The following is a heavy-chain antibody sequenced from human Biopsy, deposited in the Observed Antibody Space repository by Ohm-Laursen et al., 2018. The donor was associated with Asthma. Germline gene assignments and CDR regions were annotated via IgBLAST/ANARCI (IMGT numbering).Heavy chain of an antibody. CDR1: GFTFSSYA. CDR2: ISYDGSNK. CDR3: AREGIAVAHFDY. Sequence: SLRLSCAASGFTFSSYAMHWVRQASGKGLEWVAVISYDGSNKYYADSVKGRFTIPRDNSKNTLYLQMNSLRAEDTAVYYCAREGIAVAHFDYWGQGTLVTVSS. V-gene: IGHV3-30-3*01. D-gene: IGHD6-19*01. J-gene: IGHJ4*02.